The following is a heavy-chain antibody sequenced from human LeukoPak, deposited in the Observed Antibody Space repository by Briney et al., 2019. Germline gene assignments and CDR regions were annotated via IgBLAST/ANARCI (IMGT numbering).Heavy chain of an antibody. Sequence: SETLSLTCTVSGGSINSGGYSCTWIRQHPGKGLEWIAYICYSGSTDYNLSLKSRVTISPDTSKNQFSLKLSSVTAADTAVYYCARDPGPYYDSSGFDYWGQGTLVTVSS. CDR1: GGSINSGGYS. CDR3: ARDPGPYYDSSGFDY. D-gene: IGHD3-22*01. CDR2: ICYSGST. J-gene: IGHJ4*02. V-gene: IGHV4-31*03.